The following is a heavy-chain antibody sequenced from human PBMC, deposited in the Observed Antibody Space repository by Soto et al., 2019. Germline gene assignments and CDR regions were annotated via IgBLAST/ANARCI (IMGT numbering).Heavy chain of an antibody. V-gene: IGHV3-72*01. CDR3: VRATYFSDSSGYTRCLDY. J-gene: IGHJ4*02. CDR1: GFTLSDHY. Sequence: GGSLRLSCAGFGFTLSDHYIDRVRQTPGKGLEWVGRSRDKPQGYSTAYAASVKGRFTTSRDESKNSAYLQMNSLKTEDTAVYYCVRATYFSDSSGYTRCLDYWGQGTLVTVSS. D-gene: IGHD3-22*01. CDR2: SRDKPQGYST.